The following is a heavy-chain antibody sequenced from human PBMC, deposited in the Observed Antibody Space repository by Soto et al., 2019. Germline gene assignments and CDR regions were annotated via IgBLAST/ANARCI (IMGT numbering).Heavy chain of an antibody. CDR2: LIPILGPP. V-gene: IGHV1-69*06. D-gene: IGHD3-10*01. Sequence: EASVKVSCKASGGTFSNYAISWVRQAPGQGLEWMGGLIPILGPPNYAPNFQGRVTITADKSKSTVYMELSSLRSEDTAVYYCAREGELLDYGMDVWGQGTRVTVSS. CDR3: AREGELLDYGMDV. CDR1: GGTFSNYA. J-gene: IGHJ6*02.